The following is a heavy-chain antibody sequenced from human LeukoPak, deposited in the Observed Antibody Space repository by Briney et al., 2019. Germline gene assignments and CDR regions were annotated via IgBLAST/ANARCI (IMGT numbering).Heavy chain of an antibody. D-gene: IGHD4-17*01. V-gene: IGHV3-30-3*01. CDR2: ISYDGSNK. Sequence: GGSLRLSCAASGFTVSSNYMSWVRQAPGKGLEWVAVISYDGSNKYYADSVKGRFTISRDNSKNTLYLQMNSLRAEDTAVYYCARDNGDLGGQGTLVTVSS. J-gene: IGHJ4*02. CDR1: GFTVSSNY. CDR3: ARDNGDL.